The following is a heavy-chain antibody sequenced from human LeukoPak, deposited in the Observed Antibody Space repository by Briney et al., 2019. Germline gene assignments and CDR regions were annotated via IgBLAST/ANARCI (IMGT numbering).Heavy chain of an antibody. V-gene: IGHV3-21*06. CDR3: ATETNGRHYDY. J-gene: IGHJ4*02. CDR1: GFTFSSYS. CDR2: IGPTGSDR. Sequence: GGSLRLSCAASGFTFSSYSMNWVRQAPGKGLEWVASIGPTGSDRYHADSIKGRSTISRDNANNFLYLQMNSLRAEDTAVYYCATETNGRHYDYWGQGTLLTVSS. D-gene: IGHD1-14*01.